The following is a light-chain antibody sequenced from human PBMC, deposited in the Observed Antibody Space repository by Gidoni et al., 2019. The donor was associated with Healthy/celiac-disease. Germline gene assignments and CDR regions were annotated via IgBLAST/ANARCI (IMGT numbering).Light chain of an antibody. CDR3: QRRSNWPPLT. CDR1: QRVSSY. J-gene: IGKJ4*01. Sequence: EIVLTQSLATLSVSPGERATLSCRASQRVSSYLAWYQQKPGQATRLLIYDASNRATGIPARFSGSGSGTDFTLTISSLEPEDFAVYYCQRRSNWPPLTFGGGTKVEIK. V-gene: IGKV3-11*01. CDR2: DAS.